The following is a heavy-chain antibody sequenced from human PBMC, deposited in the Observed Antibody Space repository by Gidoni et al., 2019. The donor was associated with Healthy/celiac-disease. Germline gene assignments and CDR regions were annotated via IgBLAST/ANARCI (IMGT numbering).Heavy chain of an antibody. Sequence: QLQLQESGPGLVKPSETLSLICTVSGGSISSSNYDWGWIRQPPGKGLEWIGNIYYSGSTYYNPSLRSRVTMSVDTSKNQFSLKLSSVTAADTAVYYCARQSDGGTAYDYWGQGTLVTVSS. D-gene: IGHD2-15*01. CDR1: GGSISSSNYD. CDR2: IYYSGST. CDR3: ARQSDGGTAYDY. J-gene: IGHJ4*02. V-gene: IGHV4-39*01.